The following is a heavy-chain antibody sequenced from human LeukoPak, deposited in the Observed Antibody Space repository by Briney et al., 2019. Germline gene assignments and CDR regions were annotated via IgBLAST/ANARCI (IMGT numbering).Heavy chain of an antibody. CDR2: ISWDGCST. D-gene: IGHD6-6*01. J-gene: IGHJ4*02. Sequence: GGSLRLSCAASGFTFDDYTMHWVRQAPGKGLEWVSLISWDGCSTFYADSVKGRFTISRDNSKNSLYLQMNSLRTEDTALYDCAKGRSSPDYWGQGTLVTVSS. CDR1: GFTFDDYT. V-gene: IGHV3-43*01. CDR3: AKGRSSPDY.